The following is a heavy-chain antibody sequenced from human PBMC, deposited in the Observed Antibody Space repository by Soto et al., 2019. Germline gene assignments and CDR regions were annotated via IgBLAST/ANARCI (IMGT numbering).Heavy chain of an antibody. CDR3: ARGVQGSRDFDL. J-gene: IGHJ2*01. CDR1: GFIFSSYW. V-gene: IGHV3-74*01. CDR2: LTNGGSSS. Sequence: EEQLVESGGGLVQPGGSLRLSCAASGFIFSSYWMHWVRQVPGKGLVWVSRLTNGGSSSSYADSVNGRFTVSRDNAKNTLYLQMNSLRAEDTAVYYCARGVQGSRDFDLWGRGTVVTVSS.